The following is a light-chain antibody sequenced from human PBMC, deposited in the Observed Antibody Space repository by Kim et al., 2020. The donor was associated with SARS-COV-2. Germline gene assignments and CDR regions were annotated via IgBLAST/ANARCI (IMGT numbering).Light chain of an antibody. CDR1: QGISSY. J-gene: IGKJ1*01. CDR3: QQYYSYPWT. CDR2: AAS. Sequence: ASTGDRVTITYRASQGISSYLAWYQQKPGKAPKLLIYAASTLQSGVPSRFSGSGSGTDLTLTISCLQSEDFATYYCQQYYSYPWTFGQGTKVDIK. V-gene: IGKV1-8*01.